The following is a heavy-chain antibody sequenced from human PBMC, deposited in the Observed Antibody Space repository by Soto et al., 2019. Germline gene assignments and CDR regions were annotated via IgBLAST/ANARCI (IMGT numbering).Heavy chain of an antibody. V-gene: IGHV4-59*01. D-gene: IGHD1-7*01. CDR2: IYYSGST. Sequence: TLSLTCTVSGASISRYYWSWIRQPPGKGLEWIGYIYYSGSTNYNPSLKSRVTISVDTSKNQFSLKLSSVTAADTAVYYCARVGRTGTTDYYFDYWGQGTLVTVSS. CDR1: GASISRYY. CDR3: ARVGRTGTTDYYFDY. J-gene: IGHJ4*02.